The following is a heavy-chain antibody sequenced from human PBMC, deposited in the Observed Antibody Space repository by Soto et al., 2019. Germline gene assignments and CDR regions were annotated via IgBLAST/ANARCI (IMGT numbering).Heavy chain of an antibody. D-gene: IGHD3-3*01. Sequence: GSLRLSCAASGVTGISNYMSWVRQAPGKGLEWVSVIYSGGSTYYADSVKGRFTISRDNSKNTLYLQMNSLRAEDTAVYYCARAIYDFWSGYYHYYYGMDVWGQGTTVTVSS. V-gene: IGHV3-53*01. J-gene: IGHJ6*02. CDR2: IYSGGST. CDR1: GVTGISNY. CDR3: ARAIYDFWSGYYHYYYGMDV.